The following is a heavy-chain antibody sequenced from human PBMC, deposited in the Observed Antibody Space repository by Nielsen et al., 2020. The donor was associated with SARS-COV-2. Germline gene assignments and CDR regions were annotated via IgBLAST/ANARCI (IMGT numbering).Heavy chain of an antibody. CDR1: GFTVSSNY. V-gene: IGHV3-53*01. CDR2: IYSGGST. J-gene: IGHJ4*02. Sequence: GGSLRLSCAASGFTVSSNYLSWVRQAPGKGLEWVSLIYSGGSTHYADSVKGRFTISRDNSKNTLYLQMNSLRAEDTAVYYCARELRGTLDYWGQGTLVTVSS. CDR3: ARELRGTLDY. D-gene: IGHD1-14*01.